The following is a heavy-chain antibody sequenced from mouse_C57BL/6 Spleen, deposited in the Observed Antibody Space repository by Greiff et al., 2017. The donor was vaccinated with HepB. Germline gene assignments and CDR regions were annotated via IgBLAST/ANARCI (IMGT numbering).Heavy chain of an antibody. CDR1: GFNIKDDY. J-gene: IGHJ2*01. CDR2: IDPENGDT. V-gene: IGHV14-4*01. CDR3: TLDSSGYHY. Sequence: EVQLQESGAELVRPGASVKLSCTASGFNIKDDYMHWVKQRPEQGLEWIGWIDPENGDTEYASKFQGKATITADTSSNTAYLQLSSLTSEDTAVYYCTLDSSGYHYWGQGTTLTVSS. D-gene: IGHD3-2*02.